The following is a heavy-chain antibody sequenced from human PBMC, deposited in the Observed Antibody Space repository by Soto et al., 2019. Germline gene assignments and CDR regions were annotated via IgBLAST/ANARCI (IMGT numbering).Heavy chain of an antibody. J-gene: IGHJ5*02. Sequence: ASVKVSCKASGGTFSSYAIIWVRQAPGQGLEWMGGIIPIFGTANYAQKFQGRVTITADESTSTAYMELSSLRSEDTAVYYCARDTIFGVVKPANNWFDPWGQGTLVTVSS. D-gene: IGHD3-3*01. CDR3: ARDTIFGVVKPANNWFDP. CDR2: IIPIFGTA. V-gene: IGHV1-69*13. CDR1: GGTFSSYA.